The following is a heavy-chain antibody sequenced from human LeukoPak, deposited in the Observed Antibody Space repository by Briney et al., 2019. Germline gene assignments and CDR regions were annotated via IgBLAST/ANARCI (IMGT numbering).Heavy chain of an antibody. Sequence: PSETLFLTGTVSGDSISSSDYYWSCIRQPPGKELEWIASINYGGTTYYNPSLKSRVTISVDTSKNQFPLRLSSVTAADTAVYLCARYVVYGSGKYYFDYWGKGSVVPVSS. D-gene: IGHD3-10*01. CDR1: GDSISSSDYY. CDR3: ARYVVYGSGKYYFDY. J-gene: IGHJ4*01. V-gene: IGHV4-39*01. CDR2: INYGGTT.